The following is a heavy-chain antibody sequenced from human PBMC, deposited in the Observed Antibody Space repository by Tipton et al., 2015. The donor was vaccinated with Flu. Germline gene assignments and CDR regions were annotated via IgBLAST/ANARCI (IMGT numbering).Heavy chain of an antibody. Sequence: AASGFMFSDYGMHWVRQAPGKGLEWVAVIWYDGSKRYYVDSVEGRFTISRDNSRNTMYLQMNSLRAEDTATYWCARDPHRSGWLGFDPWGQGTLVTVSS. V-gene: IGHV3-33*01. D-gene: IGHD6-19*01. CDR2: IWYDGSKR. CDR1: GFMFSDYG. J-gene: IGHJ5*02. CDR3: ARDPHRSGWLGFDP.